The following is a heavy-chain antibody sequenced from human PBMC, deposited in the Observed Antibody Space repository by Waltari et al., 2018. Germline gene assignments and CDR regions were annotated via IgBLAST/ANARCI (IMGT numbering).Heavy chain of an antibody. J-gene: IGHJ4*02. Sequence: QVQLQESGPGLVKPSETLSLTCAVSGYSISSGYYWGWIRQPPGKGLEWIGSIYHSGSTYYNPSLKSRVTISVDTSKNQFSLKLSSVTAADTAVYYCARVGSSPPLRLFDYWGQGTLVTVSS. D-gene: IGHD6-6*01. CDR3: ARVGSSPPLRLFDY. CDR2: IYHSGST. CDR1: GYSISSGYY. V-gene: IGHV4-38-2*01.